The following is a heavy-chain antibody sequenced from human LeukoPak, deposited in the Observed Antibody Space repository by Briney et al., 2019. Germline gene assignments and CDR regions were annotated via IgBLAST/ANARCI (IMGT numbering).Heavy chain of an antibody. V-gene: IGHV4-61*02. CDR2: IYTSGST. D-gene: IGHD6-13*01. J-gene: IGHJ4*02. CDR1: GGSISSGSYY. Sequence: SETLSLTCTVSGGSISSGSYYWSWIRQPAGKGLEWIGRIYTSGSTNYNPSLKSRVTISVDTSKNQFSLKLSSVTAADTAVYYCARVSRSSSWYLFLDYWGQGTLVTVSS. CDR3: ARVSRSSSWYLFLDY.